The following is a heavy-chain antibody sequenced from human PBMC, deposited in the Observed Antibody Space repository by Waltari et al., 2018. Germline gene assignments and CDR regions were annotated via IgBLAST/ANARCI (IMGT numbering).Heavy chain of an antibody. CDR2: ISYDGSIK. J-gene: IGHJ4*02. D-gene: IGHD3-10*01. Sequence: QVQLVESGGGVVHPGGSLRLSCPASGFPFRTYAVHWVRQAPGKGLEWVAVISYDGSIKYNADSVEGRFTISRDNARNTMSLQMNSLTTEDTAVYYCARGGLEWFGELFDYWGQGTLVTVSS. CDR1: GFPFRTYA. V-gene: IGHV3-30*01. CDR3: ARGGLEWFGELFDY.